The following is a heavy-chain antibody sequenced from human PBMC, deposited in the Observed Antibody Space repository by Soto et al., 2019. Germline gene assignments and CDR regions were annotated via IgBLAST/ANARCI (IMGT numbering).Heavy chain of an antibody. CDR2: IIPIVDTT. V-gene: IGHV1-69*06. CDR1: GGTFSSYI. Sequence: QGPLVQSGAEVKKPGSSVKVSCKASGGTFSSYIISWVRQAPGQGLEWMGGIIPIVDTTTYAENFRGRLTITADKSTSTADMELSTLTSEDTAFYYCAIHGGDFGWLWGQGTLVTVSS. J-gene: IGHJ4*02. D-gene: IGHD3-9*01. CDR3: AIHGGDFGWL.